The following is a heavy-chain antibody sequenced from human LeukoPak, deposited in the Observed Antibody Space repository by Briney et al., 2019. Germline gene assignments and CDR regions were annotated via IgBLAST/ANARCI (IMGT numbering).Heavy chain of an antibody. D-gene: IGHD3-10*01. Sequence: SETLSLTCTVSGGSISSYYWSWIRQPPGKGLEWIGYIYYSGSANYNPSLKSRVTMSVDTSRNQFSLKLSSVTAADTAVYYCARSAVIHYYYGSGSYYDYYYMDVWGKGTTVTVSS. CDR3: ARSAVIHYYYGSGSYYDYYYMDV. V-gene: IGHV4-59*12. CDR1: GGSISSYY. CDR2: IYYSGSA. J-gene: IGHJ6*03.